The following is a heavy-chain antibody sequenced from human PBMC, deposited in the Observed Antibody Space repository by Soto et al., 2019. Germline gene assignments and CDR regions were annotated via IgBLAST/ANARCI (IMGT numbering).Heavy chain of an antibody. D-gene: IGHD5-18*01. V-gene: IGHV1-3*01. J-gene: IGHJ4*02. CDR1: GYTFTSYA. CDR2: INAGNGNT. Sequence: QVQLVQSGAEVKKPGASVKVSCKASGYTFTSYAMHWVRQAPGQRLEWMGWINAGNGNTKYSQKFQGRVTMTRDTXASTAYMELSSLRSEDTAVYYCARGLNGYSDYFDYWGQGTLVTVSS. CDR3: ARGLNGYSDYFDY.